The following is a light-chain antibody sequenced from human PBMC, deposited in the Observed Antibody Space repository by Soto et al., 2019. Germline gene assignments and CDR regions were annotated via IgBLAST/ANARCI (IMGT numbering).Light chain of an antibody. CDR3: SSFTSTSTRL. J-gene: IGLJ1*01. CDR2: EVT. Sequence: QSALTQPASVSGSPGQSITISCTGTSSDIGSYDYVSWYQQHPGKAPNLIIYEVTDRSSGVSNRFSGSKSGNTASLTISGLQAEDEADYYCSSFTSTSTRLFGSGTKLTVL. V-gene: IGLV2-14*01. CDR1: SSDIGSYDY.